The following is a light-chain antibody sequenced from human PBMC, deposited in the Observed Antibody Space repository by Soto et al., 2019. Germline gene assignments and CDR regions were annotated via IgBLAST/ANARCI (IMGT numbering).Light chain of an antibody. CDR2: DGY. Sequence: EIVMTQSPATLSVSPGERATLSCRASQSVTSNLAWYQQKPGQPPRLLIYDGYYRATDTPPRFSGSGSGTDFTLTISSLEPEDSAVYYCQQRNMWPITFGQGTRLEIK. V-gene: IGKV3-11*01. CDR3: QQRNMWPIT. CDR1: QSVTSN. J-gene: IGKJ5*01.